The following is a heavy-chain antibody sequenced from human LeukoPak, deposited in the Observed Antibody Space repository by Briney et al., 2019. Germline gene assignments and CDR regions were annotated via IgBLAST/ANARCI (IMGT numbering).Heavy chain of an antibody. CDR1: SGSFSGYY. V-gene: IGHV4-34*01. D-gene: IGHD3-10*01. Sequence: PSETLSLTCAVYSGSFSGYYWSWIRQPPGKGLEWIGEINHSGSTNYNPSLKSRVTISVDTSKNQFSLKLSSVTAADTAVYYCARRHGLARGFLNYWGQGTLVTVSS. CDR2: INHSGST. CDR3: ARRHGLARGFLNY. J-gene: IGHJ4*02.